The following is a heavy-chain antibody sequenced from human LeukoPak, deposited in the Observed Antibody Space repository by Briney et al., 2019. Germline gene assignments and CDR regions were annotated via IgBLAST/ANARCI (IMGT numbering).Heavy chain of an antibody. V-gene: IGHV3-23*01. CDR1: GFTFITAA. CDR3: VKDIQLST. CDR2: IGPSGGST. J-gene: IGHJ3*01. Sequence: PGGSLRLSYAASGFTFITAAMTWVRQAPGKGLEWVSLIGPSGGSTYYADSVKGRFTISRDNFNHTLSLQMNSLRVEDTAIYYCVKDIQLSTWGLGTMVTVSS. D-gene: IGHD5-24*01.